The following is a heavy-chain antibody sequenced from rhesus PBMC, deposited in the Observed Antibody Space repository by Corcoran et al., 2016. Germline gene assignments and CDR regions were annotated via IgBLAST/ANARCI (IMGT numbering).Heavy chain of an antibody. CDR1: GYSISSGYG. J-gene: IGHJ4*01. V-gene: IGHV4-122*02. CDR3: ARGYGGALYY. D-gene: IGHD1-44*02. CDR2: ISYSGST. Sequence: QLQLQESGPGLVKPSETLSLTCAVSGYSISSGYGWSWIRQPPGKGLEWIGYISYSGSTSYNPSLKSRVTFSRDTSKNQFSLKLSSVTAADTAGYYCARGYGGALYYWGQGVLVTVSS.